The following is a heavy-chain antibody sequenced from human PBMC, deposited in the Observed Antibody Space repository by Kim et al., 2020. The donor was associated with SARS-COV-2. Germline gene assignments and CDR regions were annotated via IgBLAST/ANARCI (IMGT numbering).Heavy chain of an antibody. Sequence: GGSLRLSCAASGFTFSSYAMHWVRQAPGKGLEWVAVIWYDGSNKYYADSVKGRFTISRDNSKNTLYLKMNSLRAEDTAVYYCAKDGREGNYVGSGFDYWGQGTLVTVSS. CDR1: GFTFSSYA. CDR3: AKDGREGNYVGSGFDY. CDR2: IWYDGSNK. D-gene: IGHD4-4*01. J-gene: IGHJ4*02. V-gene: IGHV3-33*06.